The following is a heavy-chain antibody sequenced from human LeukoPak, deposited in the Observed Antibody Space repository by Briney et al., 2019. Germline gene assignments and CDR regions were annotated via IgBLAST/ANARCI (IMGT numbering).Heavy chain of an antibody. J-gene: IGHJ6*02. D-gene: IGHD3-16*01. Sequence: GGSLRLSCAASGFTFSNSWMSWVRQAPGKGLEWVTHMYQSEAAEHYMDSVRGRFTISRDNAKNSLYLQMSSLRAEDAAVYYCAREGGYQYYYAMDVWGQGTTVTVSS. CDR1: GFTFSNSW. CDR3: AREGGYQYYYAMDV. CDR2: MYQSEAAE. V-gene: IGHV3-7*01.